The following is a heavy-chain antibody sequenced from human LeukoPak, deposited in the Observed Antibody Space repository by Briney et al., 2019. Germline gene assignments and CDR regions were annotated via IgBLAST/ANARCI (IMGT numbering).Heavy chain of an antibody. Sequence: SETLSLTCTVSGGSISSGGYYWSWIRQHPGKGLEWIGYIYYSGSTYYNPSLKSRVTISVDTSKNQFSLKLSSVTAADTAVYYCARVGGGAAAGTVDYWGQGTLVTVSS. CDR1: GGSISSGGYY. CDR2: IYYSGST. J-gene: IGHJ4*02. D-gene: IGHD6-13*01. V-gene: IGHV4-31*03. CDR3: ARVGGGAAAGTVDY.